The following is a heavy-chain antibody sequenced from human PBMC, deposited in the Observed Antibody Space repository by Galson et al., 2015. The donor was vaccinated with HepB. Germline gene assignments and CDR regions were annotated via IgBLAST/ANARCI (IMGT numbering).Heavy chain of an antibody. CDR2: IVPIFGTP. Sequence: SVKVSCKASGDTFTSFAISWVRQAPGQGLEWMGGIVPIFGTPNYAQKFQGRVTITADESTSTAYMELSSLRSEDTAVYYCARARTDCSSSRCYDDYYYGMDVWGQGTTVTVSS. V-gene: IGHV1-69*13. CDR3: ARARTDCSSSRCYDDYYYGMDV. D-gene: IGHD2-15*01. CDR1: GDTFTSFA. J-gene: IGHJ6*02.